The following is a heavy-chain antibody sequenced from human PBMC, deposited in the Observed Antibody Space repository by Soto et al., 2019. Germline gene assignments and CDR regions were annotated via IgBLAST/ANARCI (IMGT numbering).Heavy chain of an antibody. D-gene: IGHD1-26*01. CDR2: IYYSGST. CDR1: GGSISSSSYY. CDR3: ARLVGAPPTYNYYYYGMDV. J-gene: IGHJ6*02. Sequence: PSETLSLTCTVSGGSISSSSYYWGWIRQPPGKGLEWIGSIYYSGSTYYNPSLKSRVTISVDTSKNQFSLKLSSVTAADTAVYYCARLVGAPPTYNYYYYGMDVWGQGTTVTVS. V-gene: IGHV4-39*01.